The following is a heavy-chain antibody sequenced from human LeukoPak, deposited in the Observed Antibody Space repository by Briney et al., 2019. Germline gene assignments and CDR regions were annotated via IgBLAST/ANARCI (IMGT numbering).Heavy chain of an antibody. D-gene: IGHD1-14*01. Sequence: GGSLRLSCAASGFTFSSYGMHWVRQAPGKGLEWVAVISYDGSNKYYADSVKGRFTISRDNSKNTLYLQMNSLRAGDTAVYYCAKDYRNGAQYYYYGMDVWGQGTTVTVSS. J-gene: IGHJ6*02. V-gene: IGHV3-30*18. CDR3: AKDYRNGAQYYYYGMDV. CDR1: GFTFSSYG. CDR2: ISYDGSNK.